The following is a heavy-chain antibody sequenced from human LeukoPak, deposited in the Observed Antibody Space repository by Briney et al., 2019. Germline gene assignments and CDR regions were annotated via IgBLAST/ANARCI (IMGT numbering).Heavy chain of an antibody. CDR3: ARVKLSHGYSYGYNPYYFDY. CDR1: GGSISSSSYY. Sequence: SETLSLTCTVSGGSISSSSYYWGWIRQPPGKGLEWIGSIYYSGSTYYNPSLKSRVTISVDTSKNQFSLKLSSVTAADTAVYYCARVKLSHGYSYGYNPYYFDYWGQGILVTVSS. CDR2: IYYSGST. D-gene: IGHD5-18*01. V-gene: IGHV4-39*07. J-gene: IGHJ4*02.